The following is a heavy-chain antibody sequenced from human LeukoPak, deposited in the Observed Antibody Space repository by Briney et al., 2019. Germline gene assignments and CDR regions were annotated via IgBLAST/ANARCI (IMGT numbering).Heavy chain of an antibody. V-gene: IGHV3-11*01. J-gene: IGHJ4*02. D-gene: IGHD6-6*01. CDR3: AKDPSSIAARPPFDY. Sequence: GGSLRLSCAASGFTFSDYYMSWIRQAPGKGLEWVSYISSSGSTIYYADSVKGRFTISRDNAKNTLYLQMNSLRAEDTAVYYCAKDPSSIAARPPFDYWGQGTLVTVSS. CDR2: ISSSGSTI. CDR1: GFTFSDYY.